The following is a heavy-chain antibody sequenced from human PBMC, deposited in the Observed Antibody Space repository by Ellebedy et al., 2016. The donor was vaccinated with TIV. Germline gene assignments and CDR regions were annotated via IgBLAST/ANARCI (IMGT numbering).Heavy chain of an antibody. J-gene: IGHJ5*02. V-gene: IGHV4-59*08. CDR2: IYYSGST. CDR3: ARQVYSSSWSRDWFDP. CDR1: GGSISSYY. D-gene: IGHD6-13*01. Sequence: MPSETLSLTCTVSGGSISSYYWSWIRQPPGKGLEWIGYIYYSGSTNYNPSLKSRVTISVDTSKNQFSLKLSSVTAADTAVYYCARQVYSSSWSRDWFDPWGQGTLVTVSS.